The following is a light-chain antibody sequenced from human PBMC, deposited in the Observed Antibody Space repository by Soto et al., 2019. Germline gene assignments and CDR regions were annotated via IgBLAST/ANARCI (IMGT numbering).Light chain of an antibody. V-gene: IGKV3-20*01. Sequence: EIVLTQSPGTLSLSPGERATLSCTASQSVSSSYLAWYQQKPGQAPRLLIYGASSRATGIPDRFSGSGSGTDFTLTISRLEPEAFAVYYCQQYGSSPWTFGQGTKV. CDR2: GAS. CDR1: QSVSSSY. J-gene: IGKJ1*01. CDR3: QQYGSSPWT.